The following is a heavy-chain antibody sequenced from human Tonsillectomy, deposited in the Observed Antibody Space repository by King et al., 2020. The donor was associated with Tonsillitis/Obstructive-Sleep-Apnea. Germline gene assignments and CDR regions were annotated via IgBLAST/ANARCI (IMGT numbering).Heavy chain of an antibody. V-gene: IGHV5-10-1*01. D-gene: IGHD2-2*01. Sequence: VQLVESGAEVKKPGESLRISCKGSGYSFTNYWISWVRQMPGKGLEWMGRIDPSDSYTNYSPSFQGHVTIPADKSISTAYLQWSSLKASDTAMYYCARAVCTTTSCYPYYFDYWGQGTLVTVSS. J-gene: IGHJ4*02. CDR3: ARAVCTTTSCYPYYFDY. CDR2: IDPSDSYT. CDR1: GYSFTNYW.